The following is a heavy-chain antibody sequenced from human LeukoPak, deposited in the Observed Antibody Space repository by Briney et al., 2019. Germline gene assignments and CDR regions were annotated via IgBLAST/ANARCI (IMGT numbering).Heavy chain of an antibody. CDR1: GFSLSTSGVG. Sequence: SGPTLVNPTQTLTLTCTFSGFSLSTSGVGVGWLRQPTGKALEWLAHIYWDDDKRYSPSLKSRLTNTKDTSKNQVVLTMTHMDPVDTATNYRAHSPYSSSPDAFDIRGQGTMVTVSS. CDR2: IYWDDDK. J-gene: IGHJ3*02. CDR3: AHSPYSSSPDAFDI. V-gene: IGHV2-5*02. D-gene: IGHD6-13*01.